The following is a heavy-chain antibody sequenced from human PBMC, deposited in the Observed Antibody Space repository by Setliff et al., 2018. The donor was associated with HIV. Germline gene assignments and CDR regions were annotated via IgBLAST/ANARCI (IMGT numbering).Heavy chain of an antibody. Sequence: PGESLKISCKGSGYRFTNYWIGWVRQMPGKGLEWMGVIYPGDSDTRYSPSFQGQVTTSADKSISTAYMQWSSLKASDTAMYYCATSPLGYCSGGSCYQYFDYWGPGTLVTVSS. CDR3: ATSPLGYCSGGSCYQYFDY. V-gene: IGHV5-51*01. CDR2: IYPGDSDT. D-gene: IGHD2-15*01. CDR1: GYRFTNYW. J-gene: IGHJ4*02.